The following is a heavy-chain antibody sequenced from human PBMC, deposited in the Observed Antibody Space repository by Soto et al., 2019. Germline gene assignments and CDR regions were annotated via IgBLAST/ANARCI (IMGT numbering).Heavy chain of an antibody. J-gene: IGHJ6*02. CDR3: AKDPTHYSSSWYGHYGMDV. V-gene: IGHV3-30*18. CDR2: ISYDGSNK. D-gene: IGHD6-13*01. CDR1: GFTFSGYV. Sequence: GGSLRLSCPASGFTFSGYVMHWVRQAPGKGLEWVAVISYDGSNKYYADSVKGRFTISRDNSKNTLYLQMNSLRAEDTAVYYCAKDPTHYSSSWYGHYGMDVWGQGTTVTVSS.